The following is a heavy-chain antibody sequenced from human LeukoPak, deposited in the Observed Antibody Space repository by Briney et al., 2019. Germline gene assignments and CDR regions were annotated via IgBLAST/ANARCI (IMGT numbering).Heavy chain of an antibody. Sequence: GGSLTLSCAASGFTFSSYSMNWLRQAPGKGLEWVTTISGSGANTYYAVSVRGRITIYRDNSKNTLYLHMNSLRAEDTAVYYCAKERAGYTNPYYFDYWGQGTLVTVSS. CDR2: ISGSGANT. J-gene: IGHJ4*02. D-gene: IGHD3-16*02. CDR1: GFTFSSYS. V-gene: IGHV3-23*01. CDR3: AKERAGYTNPYYFDY.